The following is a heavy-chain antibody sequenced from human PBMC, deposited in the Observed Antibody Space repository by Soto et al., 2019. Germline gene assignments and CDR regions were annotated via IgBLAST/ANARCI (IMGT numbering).Heavy chain of an antibody. V-gene: IGHV3-30*18. CDR1: GFTFISYG. D-gene: IGHD1-7*01. CDR3: AKDRELYFDY. Sequence: GGSLRLSCAASGFTFISYGMHWVRQAPGKGLEWVAVISYDGSNKYYADSVKGRFTISRDNSKNTLYLQMNSLRAEDTAVYYCAKDRELYFDYWGQGTLVTVSS. J-gene: IGHJ4*02. CDR2: ISYDGSNK.